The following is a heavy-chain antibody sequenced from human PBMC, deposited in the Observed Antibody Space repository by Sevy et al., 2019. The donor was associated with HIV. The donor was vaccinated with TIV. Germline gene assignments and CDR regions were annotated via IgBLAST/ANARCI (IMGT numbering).Heavy chain of an antibody. CDR2: IFHTGNT. V-gene: IGHV4-38-2*01. J-gene: IGHJ3*01. CDR1: GYSISSGYY. D-gene: IGHD3-22*01. Sequence: SETLSLTCAVSGYSISSGYYWGWIRQPPGKELEWIASIFHTGNTYSNPSLKSLVTISLDKSKNQFSLNLRSVTAADTAVYYCARSHYYDSGGLDNFDVWGQGTMVTVSS. CDR3: ARSHYYDSGGLDNFDV.